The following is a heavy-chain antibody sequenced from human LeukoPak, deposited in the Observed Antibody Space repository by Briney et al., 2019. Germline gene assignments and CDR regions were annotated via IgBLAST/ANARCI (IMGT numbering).Heavy chain of an antibody. D-gene: IGHD5-24*01. Sequence: GGSLRLSCAPSGLTFSSCGMNWVRQAPGKGLEWVSSISTSSTYMSYTDSVKGRFTISRDNAKNSLYLQMNSLRAEDTAVYYCARSLGGGVEMATVRLFDYWGQGTLVTVSS. CDR1: GLTFSSCG. V-gene: IGHV3-21*06. CDR2: ISTSSTYM. J-gene: IGHJ4*02. CDR3: ARSLGGGVEMATVRLFDY.